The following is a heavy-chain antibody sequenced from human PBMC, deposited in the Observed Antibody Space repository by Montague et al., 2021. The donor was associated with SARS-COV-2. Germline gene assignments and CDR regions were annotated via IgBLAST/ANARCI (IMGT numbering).Heavy chain of an antibody. CDR2: INYSGTT. D-gene: IGHD6-13*01. J-gene: IGHJ4*02. Sequence: SETLSLTCSVSGGSITDRTYYWGCIRQSPGKGLEWIGAINYSGTTYYSPSLKSRVTISLDTAKNQFSLKMTSVTAADTAVYYRARHWGTAAAGNWGQGTLVTVSS. V-gene: IGHV4-39*01. CDR3: ARHWGTAAAGN. CDR1: GGSITDRTYY.